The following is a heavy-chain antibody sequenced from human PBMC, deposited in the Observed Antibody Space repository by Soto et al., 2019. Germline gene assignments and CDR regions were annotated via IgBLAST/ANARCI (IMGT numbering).Heavy chain of an antibody. CDR1: GYTLTELS. CDR3: ATVYCGCDCYPFDY. J-gene: IGHJ4*02. V-gene: IGHV1-24*01. Sequence: ASVKVSCKVSGYTLTELSMHWVRQAPGKGLEWMGGFDPEDGETIYAQKFQGRVTMTEDTSTDTAYMELSSPRSEDTAVYYCATVYCGCDCYPFDYWGQGTLVTVSS. CDR2: FDPEDGET. D-gene: IGHD2-21*02.